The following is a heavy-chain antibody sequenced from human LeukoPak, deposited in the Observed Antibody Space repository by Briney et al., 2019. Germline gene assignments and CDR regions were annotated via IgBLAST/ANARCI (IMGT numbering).Heavy chain of an antibody. D-gene: IGHD5-24*01. CDR1: GFTFSSYS. J-gene: IGHJ3*02. Sequence: GGSLRLSCAASGFTFSSYSMNWVRQAPGKGLEWVSSISSSSSYIYYADSVKGQFTISRDNAKNSLYLQMNSLRAEDTAVYYCARDAIDGYNREDAFDIWGQGTMVTVSS. CDR3: ARDAIDGYNREDAFDI. CDR2: ISSSSSYI. V-gene: IGHV3-21*01.